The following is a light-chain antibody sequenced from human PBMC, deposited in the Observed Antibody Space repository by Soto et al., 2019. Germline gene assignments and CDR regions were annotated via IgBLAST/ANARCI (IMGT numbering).Light chain of an antibody. CDR1: QSISSY. J-gene: IGKJ4*01. Sequence: DIQMTQSPSSLSASVGDRVTITCRASQSISSYLNWYQQKPGKAPKLLIYAASSLQSWVPSRFSGSGSGTDFTLTISSLQPEDFATYDCQQSYSTPLTCGGGTKVEIK. V-gene: IGKV1-39*01. CDR3: QQSYSTPLT. CDR2: AAS.